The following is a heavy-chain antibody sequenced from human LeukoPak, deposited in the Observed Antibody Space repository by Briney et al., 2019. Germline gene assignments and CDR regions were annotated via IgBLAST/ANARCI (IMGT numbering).Heavy chain of an antibody. CDR2: IYYSGST. CDR1: GGSISSYY. V-gene: IGHV4-59*01. D-gene: IGHD3-22*01. CDR3: AGADYYDSSYWFDP. J-gene: IGHJ5*02. Sequence: SETLSLTCTVSGGSISSYYWSWIRQPPGKGLEWIGYIYYSGSTNYNPSLKSRVTISVDTSKKQFSLKLSSVTAADTAVYYCAGADYYDSSYWFDPWGQGTLVTVSS.